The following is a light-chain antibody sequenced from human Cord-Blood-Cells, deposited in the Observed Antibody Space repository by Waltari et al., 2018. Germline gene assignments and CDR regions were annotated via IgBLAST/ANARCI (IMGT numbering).Light chain of an antibody. CDR3: QQSYSTPCT. J-gene: IGKJ1*01. CDR1: QSISSY. CDR2: AAS. Sequence: DIQMTQSPSSLSASVGDRVTITCRASQSISSYLNWYQQQPGKAPKLLIYAASSLQSGVPSRCSGSGSGTDFTLTISSLQPEDFSTYYCQQSYSTPCTFGQGTKVEIK. V-gene: IGKV1-39*01.